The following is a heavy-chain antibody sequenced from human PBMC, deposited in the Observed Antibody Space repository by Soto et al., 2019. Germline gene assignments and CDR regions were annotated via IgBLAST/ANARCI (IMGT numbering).Heavy chain of an antibody. Sequence: SGPTLVNPTQTLTLTCTFSGFSLSTSGMCVSWIRQPPGKALEWLARIDWDDDKYYSTSLKTRLTISKDTSKNQVVLTMTNMDPVDTATYYCARTRLRYFDWLSAPLGFDPWGQGTLVTVSS. J-gene: IGHJ5*02. D-gene: IGHD3-9*01. CDR1: GFSLSTSGMC. CDR2: IDWDDDK. CDR3: ARTRLRYFDWLSAPLGFDP. V-gene: IGHV2-70*11.